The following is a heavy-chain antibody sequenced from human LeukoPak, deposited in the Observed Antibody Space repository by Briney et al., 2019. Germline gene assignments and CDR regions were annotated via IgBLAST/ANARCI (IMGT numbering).Heavy chain of an antibody. CDR2: INGDGSST. CDR3: ARNVGGSYGMDV. D-gene: IGHD3-16*01. J-gene: IGHJ6*02. V-gene: IGHV3-74*01. CDR1: GFTFSSYW. Sequence: GGSLRLSCAASGFTFSSYWMHWVRQAPGKGLVWVSRINGDGSSTNYADSVRGRFTISRDISKNTPYLQMNSLRAEDTAVFYCARNVGGSYGMDVWGQGTTVTVSS.